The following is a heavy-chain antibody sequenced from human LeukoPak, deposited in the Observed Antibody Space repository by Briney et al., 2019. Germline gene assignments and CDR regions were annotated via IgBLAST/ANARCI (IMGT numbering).Heavy chain of an antibody. CDR2: RDGGST. V-gene: IGHV3-43D*03. CDR3: AKDRAARGRGNYFYMDV. CDR1: GFTFDDYA. J-gene: IGHJ6*03. Sequence: PGGSLRLSCAASGFTFDDYAMHWVRQASGKGLEWVSHRDGGSTHYADSVEGRFTISRDNRENSLYLQMNSLRPEDTALYYCAKDRAARGRGNYFYMDVWGKGTTVTVSS. D-gene: IGHD2/OR15-2a*01.